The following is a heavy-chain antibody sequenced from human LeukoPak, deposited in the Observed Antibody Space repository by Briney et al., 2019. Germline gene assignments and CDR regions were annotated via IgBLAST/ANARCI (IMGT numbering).Heavy chain of an antibody. CDR2: IGGSGGST. CDR3: AKDEAPAAGSWNYYYGMDV. Sequence: GGSLRLSCVASGFTFSSYAMSWVRQAPGKGLEWVSAIGGSGGSTYYADSVKGRFTVSRDDFKNTLYLQMNSLRVEDTAVYYYAKDEAPAAGSWNYYYGMDVWGQGTTVTVSS. D-gene: IGHD6-13*01. CDR1: GFTFSSYA. J-gene: IGHJ6*02. V-gene: IGHV3-23*01.